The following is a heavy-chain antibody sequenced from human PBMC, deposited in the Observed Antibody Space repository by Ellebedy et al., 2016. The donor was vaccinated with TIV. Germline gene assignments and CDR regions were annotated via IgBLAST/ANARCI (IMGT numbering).Heavy chain of an antibody. J-gene: IGHJ4*02. Sequence: SETLSLTCAVSGASISKYYWSWIRQPPGKGLEWISFSYSSDSTNFNPSLMSRITILMDTSNNQLSLTLTSVTAADTAVYYCAAIPTDCTSNNCYPRFWGQGALVTISS. V-gene: IGHV4-59*03. CDR3: AAIPTDCTSNNCYPRF. CDR2: SYSSDST. CDR1: GASISKYY. D-gene: IGHD2-21*01.